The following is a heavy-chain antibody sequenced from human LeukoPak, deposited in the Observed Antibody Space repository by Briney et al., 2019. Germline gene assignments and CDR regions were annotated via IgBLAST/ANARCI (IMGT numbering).Heavy chain of an antibody. Sequence: KPSETLSLTCTVSGYSISSGYYWGWIRQPPGKGLEWIGEINHSGSTNYNPSLKSRVTISVDTSKNQFSLKLSSVTAADTAVYYCARGRYRGWFDPWGQGTLVTVSS. CDR3: ARGRYRGWFDP. CDR2: INHSGST. D-gene: IGHD1-1*01. CDR1: GYSISSGYY. J-gene: IGHJ5*02. V-gene: IGHV4-38-2*02.